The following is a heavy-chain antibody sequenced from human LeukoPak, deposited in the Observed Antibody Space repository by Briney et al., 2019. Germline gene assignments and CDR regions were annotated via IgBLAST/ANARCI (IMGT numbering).Heavy chain of an antibody. CDR3: VKNYDILTGYYLGEQYYFDY. V-gene: IGHV3-7*01. D-gene: IGHD3-9*01. Sequence: GGSLRLSCAASGFTFSSYWMSWVRQAPGKGLEWVANIKQDGSEKYYVDSVKGRFTISRDNSKNTLYLQMNSLRAEDTAVYYCVKNYDILTGYYLGEQYYFDYWGQGTLVTVSS. CDR2: IKQDGSEK. J-gene: IGHJ4*02. CDR1: GFTFSSYW.